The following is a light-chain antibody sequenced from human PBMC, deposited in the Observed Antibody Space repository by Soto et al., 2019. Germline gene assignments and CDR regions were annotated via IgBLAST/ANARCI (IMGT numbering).Light chain of an antibody. V-gene: IGLV2-8*01. J-gene: IGLJ1*01. CDR2: EVS. CDR3: SSYGGSNNLD. CDR1: SSDVGGYNY. Sequence: QSALTQPPSASGSPGQSVTISCTGTSSDVGGYNYVSWYQQHPGKPPKLMIYEVSKRPSWVPDRFSGSKSGNTASLTVSGLQTEDEADYYCSSYGGSNNLDFGTGTKVTVL.